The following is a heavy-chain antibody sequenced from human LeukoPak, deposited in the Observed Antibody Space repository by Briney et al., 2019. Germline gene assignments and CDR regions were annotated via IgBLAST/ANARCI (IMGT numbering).Heavy chain of an antibody. Sequence: SETLSLTCTVSGDSISNYYWNWIRQPPGKGLEWIGYIPHSGYTNYNPSLKSLVTISVDTSKHQFSLSLISVTAADTGVYCCARGGDCSGGTCYYDYYMDVWGRGTTVTVSS. V-gene: IGHV4-59*01. CDR3: ARGGDCSGGTCYYDYYMDV. CDR2: IPHSGYT. CDR1: GDSISNYY. D-gene: IGHD2-15*01. J-gene: IGHJ6*03.